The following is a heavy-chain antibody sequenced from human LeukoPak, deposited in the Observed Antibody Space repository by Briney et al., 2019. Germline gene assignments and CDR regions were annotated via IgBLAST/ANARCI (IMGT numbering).Heavy chain of an antibody. D-gene: IGHD3/OR15-3a*01. V-gene: IGHV1-2*02. Sequence: GASVKVSCKASGYTFTGYSIYWVGQAPGQGLEWMGGINPNSGDTNFAQKFQGRVTMTRDTSISTAYMELSGLRSDDTAIYYCARGYVWIEMGLGYWGQGTLVTVSS. J-gene: IGHJ4*02. CDR1: GYTFTGYS. CDR2: INPNSGDT. CDR3: ARGYVWIEMGLGY.